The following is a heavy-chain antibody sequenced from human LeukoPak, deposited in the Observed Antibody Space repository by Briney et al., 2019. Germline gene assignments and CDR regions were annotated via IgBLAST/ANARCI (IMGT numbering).Heavy chain of an antibody. D-gene: IGHD2-15*01. J-gene: IGHJ1*01. V-gene: IGHV4-34*01. Sequence: SETLSLTCAVYGGSFSGYYWSWIRQPPGKGLEWIGEILHSGSTNYNPSLKSRVTISVDTSKNQFSLKLSSVTAADTAVYYCARGQGYCSGGSCYRKRYFQHWGQGTLVTVSS. CDR2: ILHSGST. CDR3: ARGQGYCSGGSCYRKRYFQH. CDR1: GGSFSGYY.